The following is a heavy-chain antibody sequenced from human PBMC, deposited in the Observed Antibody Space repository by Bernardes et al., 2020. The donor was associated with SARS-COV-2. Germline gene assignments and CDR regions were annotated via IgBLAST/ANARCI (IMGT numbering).Heavy chain of an antibody. D-gene: IGHD1-26*01. CDR2: ISYEGSKE. V-gene: IGHV3-30*18. CDR1: GFTLNNFG. CDR3: AKRKQIFHLSEWDVGMDV. Sequence: GGSLRLSCAASGFTLNNFGIHWVRQAPGKGLEWVSLISYEGSKEFYADFVRGRFTISRDNSKRAVYLQMNSLGPEDTAVYYCAKRKQIFHLSEWDVGMDVWGQGTMVTVS. J-gene: IGHJ6*02.